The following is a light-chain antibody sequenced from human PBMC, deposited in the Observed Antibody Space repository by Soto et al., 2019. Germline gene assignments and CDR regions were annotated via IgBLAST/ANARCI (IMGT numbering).Light chain of an antibody. V-gene: IGKV3-11*01. J-gene: IGKJ5*01. CDR2: DAS. Sequence: ENVFIPSPPPLPFSXXXXXXXXXXASQSVSSFLGWYQRKPGQAPRLLIYDASNGATGIPARFSGSGSGTDFTLTISSLEPEDFAVYYCQQRSSWPPTFGQGTRLEIK. CDR3: QQRSSWPPT. CDR1: QSVSSF.